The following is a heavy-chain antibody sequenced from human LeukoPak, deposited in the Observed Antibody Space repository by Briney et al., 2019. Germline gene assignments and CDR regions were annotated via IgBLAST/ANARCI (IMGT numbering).Heavy chain of an antibody. D-gene: IGHD2-2*02. CDR1: VGSISSYY. V-gene: IGHV4-59*01. J-gene: IGHJ4*02. Sequence: SETLSLTCTVSVGSISSYYWSWIRQPPGKGLEWIWYIYYSGSTNYNPSLKSRVTISVDTSKNQFSLKLSSVTAADTAVYYCAGGPYTEALDYWGQGTLVTVSS. CDR3: AGGPYTEALDY. CDR2: IYYSGST.